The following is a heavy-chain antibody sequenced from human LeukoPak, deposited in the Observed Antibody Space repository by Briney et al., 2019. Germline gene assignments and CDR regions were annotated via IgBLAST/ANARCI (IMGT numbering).Heavy chain of an antibody. CDR3: TKDSQGSYDGFWYGTYGMDV. CDR1: GFSFNTFA. Sequence: GGSLRLSCVASGFSFNTFALTWVRQAPGKGLEWVSTISDYPHYADSVRGRFTISRDNSRKTVFLQVNSLTPEDAATYYCTKDSQGSYDGFWYGTYGMDVWGQGTTVTVSS. D-gene: IGHD3-16*01. V-gene: IGHV3-23*05. J-gene: IGHJ6*02. CDR2: ISDYP.